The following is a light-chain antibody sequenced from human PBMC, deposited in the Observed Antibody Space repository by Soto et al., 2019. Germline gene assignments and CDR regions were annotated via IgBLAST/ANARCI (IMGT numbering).Light chain of an antibody. CDR3: LLYAGNSIWL. V-gene: IGLV2-23*01. Sequence: QSSLTQPASVSGSPRQAITISCTGTRSVVGTYNTIACYQQHPGKAPRGVIFEGTNRPSGISVRFSVSKPGYTASLRISRLKAGDEADYFRLLYAGNSIWLVGGGTKLTVL. J-gene: IGLJ2*01. CDR1: RSVVGTYNT. CDR2: EGT.